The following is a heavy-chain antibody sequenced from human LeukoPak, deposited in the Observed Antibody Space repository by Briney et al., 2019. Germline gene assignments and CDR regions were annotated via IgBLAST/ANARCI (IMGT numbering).Heavy chain of an antibody. D-gene: IGHD3-9*01. Sequence: ASVKVSCKASGYTFTGYYMHWVRQAPGQGLEWMGWINPNSGGTNYAQKFQGWVTMTRDTSISTAYMELSRLRSDDTAVCYCARGHYDILTGHYYFDYWGQGTLVTVSS. CDR1: GYTFTGYY. CDR3: ARGHYDILTGHYYFDY. CDR2: INPNSGGT. J-gene: IGHJ4*02. V-gene: IGHV1-2*04.